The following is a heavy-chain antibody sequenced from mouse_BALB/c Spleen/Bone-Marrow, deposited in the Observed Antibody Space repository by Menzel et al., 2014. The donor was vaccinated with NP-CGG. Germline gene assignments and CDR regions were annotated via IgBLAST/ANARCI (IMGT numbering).Heavy chain of an antibody. D-gene: IGHD3-3*01. CDR3: ARGRAAWFAY. J-gene: IGHJ3*01. Sequence: DVKLVESGPGLVKPSQSLSLPCTVTGYSITSDYACNWIRQFPGNKLEWTGYISYSGITSYNPSLKSRISITRDTSKNQFFLQLNSVTTEDTATYYCARGRAAWFAYWGQGTLVTVSA. V-gene: IGHV3-2*02. CDR1: GYSITSDYA. CDR2: ISYSGIT.